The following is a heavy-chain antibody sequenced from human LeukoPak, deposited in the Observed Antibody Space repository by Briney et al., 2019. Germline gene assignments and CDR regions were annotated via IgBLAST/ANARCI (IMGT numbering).Heavy chain of an antibody. V-gene: IGHV1-46*01. D-gene: IGHD6-19*01. CDR1: GYTFASHY. Sequence: ASVKVSCKASGYTFASHYMHWVRQAPGQGLEWMGVINPSGGSPTYAQKFQGRVNMTRDTSTSTFYMELSSVRSEDTAMYYCARKYSYNSGGLDHWGQGALVIVPS. J-gene: IGHJ4*02. CDR3: ARKYSYNSGGLDH. CDR2: INPSGGSP.